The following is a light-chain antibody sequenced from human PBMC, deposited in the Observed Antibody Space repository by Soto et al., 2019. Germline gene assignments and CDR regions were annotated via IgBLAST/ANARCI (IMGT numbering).Light chain of an antibody. CDR2: SNN. CDR3: AAWDDSLNGLL. Sequence: QSVLTQPPSASGTPGQRVTISCSGSSSNIGSNTVNWYQQLPGTAPQLLIYSNNQRPSGVPDRFSGSKSGTSASLAISGLQCEDEADYYCAAWDDSLNGLLFGGGTKLTVL. CDR1: SSNIGSNT. J-gene: IGLJ2*01. V-gene: IGLV1-44*01.